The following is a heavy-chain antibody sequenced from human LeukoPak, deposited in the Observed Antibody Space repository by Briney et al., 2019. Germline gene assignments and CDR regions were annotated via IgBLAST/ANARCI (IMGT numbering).Heavy chain of an antibody. CDR3: AGEGGYYDSSGYYYRYFDY. Sequence: PSETLSLTCAVYGGSFSGYYWSWTRQPPGKGLEWIGEINHSGSTNYNPSLKSRVTISVDTSKNQFSLKLSSVTAADTAVYYCAGEGGYYDSSGYYYRYFDYWGQGTLVTVSS. CDR1: GGSFSGYY. V-gene: IGHV4-34*01. J-gene: IGHJ4*02. D-gene: IGHD3-22*01. CDR2: INHSGST.